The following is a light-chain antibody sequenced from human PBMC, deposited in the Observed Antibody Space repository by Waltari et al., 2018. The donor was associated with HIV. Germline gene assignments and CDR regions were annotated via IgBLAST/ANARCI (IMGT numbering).Light chain of an antibody. CDR2: EVS. Sequence: QSALTQPASVSGSPGQSITISCTGTSSDVGGYNYVPWYQQHPGKAPKLMIYEVSNRPSGVSNRFSGSKSGNTASLTISGLQAEDEADYYCSSYTSSSTVVFGGGTKLTGL. J-gene: IGLJ2*01. V-gene: IGLV2-14*01. CDR3: SSYTSSSTVV. CDR1: SSDVGGYNY.